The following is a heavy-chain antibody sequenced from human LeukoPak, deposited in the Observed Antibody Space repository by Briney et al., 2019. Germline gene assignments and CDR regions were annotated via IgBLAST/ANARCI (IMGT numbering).Heavy chain of an antibody. CDR2: VSYEGSTQ. D-gene: IGHD3-10*01. V-gene: IGHV3-30*18. J-gene: IGHJ5*02. Sequence: GGSLRLSCTPSGFTFSSYGMHWVRQAPGKGVEWVAVVSYEGSTQYYADSVKGRFTISRDNFKNTLYLQMNSLRVEDTAVYYCTKEGLGSGTFSAWFDPWGQGTLVTVSS. CDR3: TKEGLGSGTFSAWFDP. CDR1: GFTFSSYG.